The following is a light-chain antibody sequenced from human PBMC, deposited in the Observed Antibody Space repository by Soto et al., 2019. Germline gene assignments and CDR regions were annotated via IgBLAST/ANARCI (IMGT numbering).Light chain of an antibody. V-gene: IGKV1-5*03. CDR2: KAS. J-gene: IGKJ5*01. CDR3: QQSYSTLIT. Sequence: DIQMTQSPSTLSGSVGDRVTITCRASQTISSWLAWYQQKPGKAPKLLIYKASTLKSGVPSRFSGSGSGTDFTLTISSLQPEDFATYYCQQSYSTLITFGQGTRLESK. CDR1: QTISSW.